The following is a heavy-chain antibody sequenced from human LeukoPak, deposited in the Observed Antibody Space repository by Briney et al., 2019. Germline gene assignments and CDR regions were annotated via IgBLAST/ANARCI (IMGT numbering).Heavy chain of an antibody. V-gene: IGHV4-59*01. CDR1: GGSISSYY. D-gene: IGHD1-1*01. CDR2: SYHRGST. Sequence: PSETLSLTCTVSGGSISSYYWGWLRQSPGKGLEWIGWSYHRGSTSYNPSLKSRVAISVDTSKNQFSLKLTSVTAADTAVYYCTRDRELGYWGPGTLVIVSS. CDR3: TRDRELGY. J-gene: IGHJ4*02.